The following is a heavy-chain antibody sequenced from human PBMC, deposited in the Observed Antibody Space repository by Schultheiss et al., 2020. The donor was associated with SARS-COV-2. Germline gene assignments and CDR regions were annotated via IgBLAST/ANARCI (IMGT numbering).Heavy chain of an antibody. CDR2: ISYDGSNK. D-gene: IGHD2-15*01. Sequence: GESLKISCAASGFTFSSYAMHWVRQAPGKGLEWVAVISYDGSNKYYADSVKGRFTISRDNSKNTLYLQMNSLRAEDTAVYYCARDHIAGAFDIWGQGTMVTVSS. V-gene: IGHV3-30*01. J-gene: IGHJ3*02. CDR3: ARDHIAGAFDI. CDR1: GFTFSSYA.